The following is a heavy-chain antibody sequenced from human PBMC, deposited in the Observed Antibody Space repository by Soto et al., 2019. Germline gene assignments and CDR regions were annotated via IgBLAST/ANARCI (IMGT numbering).Heavy chain of an antibody. CDR3: ARLQPLLWFGELLFAPHDD. Sequence: GESLKISCKGSGYSFTSYWIGWVRQMPGKGLEWMGIIYPGDSDTRYSPSFQGQVTISADKSISTAYLQWSSLKASDTAMYYCARLQPLLWFGELLFAPHDDWGQGTRVTVAS. V-gene: IGHV5-51*01. D-gene: IGHD3-10*01. J-gene: IGHJ4*02. CDR1: GYSFTSYW. CDR2: IYPGDSDT.